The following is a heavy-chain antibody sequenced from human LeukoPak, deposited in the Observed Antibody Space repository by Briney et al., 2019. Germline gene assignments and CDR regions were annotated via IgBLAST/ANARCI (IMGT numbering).Heavy chain of an antibody. V-gene: IGHV4-39*01. J-gene: IGHJ4*02. CDR1: GGSISSSSYH. CDR2: IYCSGST. D-gene: IGHD3-10*01. CDR3: ARLGSSYGSASRFDY. Sequence: PWETLSLTCTVSGGSISSSSYHWGWLRQPPGKGLEWIGSIYCSGSTYYHPSLKSRVTISVDTSKSQLSMKLSSVTAADTAVYYCARLGSSYGSASRFDYWGQGTLVTVSS.